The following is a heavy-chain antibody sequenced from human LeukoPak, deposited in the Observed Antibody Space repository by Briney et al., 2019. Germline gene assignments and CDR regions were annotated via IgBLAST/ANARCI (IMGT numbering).Heavy chain of an antibody. V-gene: IGHV4-59*08. CDR3: ARHGSDWSFDY. Sequence: SETLSLTCTVSGGSISTYYWSWIRQPPEKGLEWIGYIYYSGSTNYNPSLKSRGTMSIDTSKNQFSLKLTSVTAADTAVYYCARHGSDWSFDYWGRGALVTVSS. CDR2: IYYSGST. D-gene: IGHD6-19*01. CDR1: GGSISTYY. J-gene: IGHJ4*02.